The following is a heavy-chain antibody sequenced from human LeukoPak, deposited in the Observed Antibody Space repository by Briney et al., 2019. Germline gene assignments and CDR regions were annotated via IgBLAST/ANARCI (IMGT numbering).Heavy chain of an antibody. D-gene: IGHD5-18*01. CDR1: GFTFSSYS. CDR2: ISSSSSYI. CDR3: ARDGYSYGYLVPPTRMDV. J-gene: IGHJ6*02. Sequence: PGGSLRLSCAASGFTFSSYSINWVRQAPGKWLEWVSSISSSSSYIYYAGSGKGRFTISRDNAKNSLYLQMNSLRAEDTAVYYCARDGYSYGYLVPPTRMDVWGQGTTVTVSS. V-gene: IGHV3-21*01.